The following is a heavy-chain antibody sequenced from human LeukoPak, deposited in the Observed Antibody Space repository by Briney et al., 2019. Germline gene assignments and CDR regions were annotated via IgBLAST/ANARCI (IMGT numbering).Heavy chain of an antibody. CDR3: AGGASSTVHY. D-gene: IGHD6-13*01. CDR2: INGDGSL. V-gene: IGHV3-74*01. J-gene: IGHJ4*02. CDR1: GLTFSTYW. Sequence: GGSLRLSCAASGLTFSTYWMHWVRQAPGKGLVWVSRINGDGSLSYADSVKGRFTISRDNNKNMLYLQMNSLRAEDTAVYYCAGGASSTVHYWGQGTLVTVSS.